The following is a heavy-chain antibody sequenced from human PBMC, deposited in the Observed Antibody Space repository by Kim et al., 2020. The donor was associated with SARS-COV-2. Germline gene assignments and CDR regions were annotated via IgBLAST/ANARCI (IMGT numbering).Heavy chain of an antibody. D-gene: IGHD1-26*01. CDR2: VRYSRSA. Sequence: SETLSLTCSVSGVSITGDHWGWVRQPPGKGLEWMAYVRYSRSAKYNPSLKSQVTISMDTSRNQIYLKVSSVTAADTAVYYCARSLTGTSPGRERGQGTL. V-gene: IGHV4-59*01. CDR1: GVSITGDH. J-gene: IGHJ4*02. CDR3: ARSLTGTSPGRE.